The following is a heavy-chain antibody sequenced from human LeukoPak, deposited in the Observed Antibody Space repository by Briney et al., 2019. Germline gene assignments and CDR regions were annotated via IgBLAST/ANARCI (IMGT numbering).Heavy chain of an antibody. CDR1: GFTFKSYA. CDR2: ISYDGSNK. D-gene: IGHD5-24*01. J-gene: IGHJ4*02. CDR3: ARVGRDGSDY. V-gene: IGHV3-30*01. Sequence: PGGSLRLSCAASGFTFKSYAMHWVRQAPGKGLECVAVISYDGSNKYYPDSVQGRFTISRDHSKNPLYLQMNRLRAADTAVYYCARVGRDGSDYWGQGTLVTVSS.